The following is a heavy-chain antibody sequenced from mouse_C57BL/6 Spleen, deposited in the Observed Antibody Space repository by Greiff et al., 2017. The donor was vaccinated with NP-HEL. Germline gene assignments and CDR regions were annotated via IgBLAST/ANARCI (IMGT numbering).Heavy chain of an antibody. D-gene: IGHD1-1*01. CDR3: ARENYYGSSFYYAMDY. CDR2: IDPNSGGT. V-gene: IGHV1-72*01. J-gene: IGHJ4*01. CDR1: GYTFTSYW. Sequence: QVQLKQPGAELVKPGASVKLSCKASGYTFTSYWMHWVKQRPGRGLEWIGRIDPNSGGTKYNEKFKSKATLTVDKPSSTAYMQLSSLTSEDSAVYYCARENYYGSSFYYAMDYWGQGTSVTVSS.